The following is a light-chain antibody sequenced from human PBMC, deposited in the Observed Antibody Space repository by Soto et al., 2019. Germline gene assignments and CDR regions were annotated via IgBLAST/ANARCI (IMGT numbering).Light chain of an antibody. CDR3: QQRYNWPS. V-gene: IGKV3-11*01. J-gene: IGKJ5*01. Sequence: EIVLTQSPATLSLSPGERATLSCRASQSVSSYLAWYQHKPGQAPRLLIYDASNRATGIPARFSGSGSGTDFTLTISSLEPEDFAVYYCQQRYNWPSFGQGTRLEIK. CDR2: DAS. CDR1: QSVSSY.